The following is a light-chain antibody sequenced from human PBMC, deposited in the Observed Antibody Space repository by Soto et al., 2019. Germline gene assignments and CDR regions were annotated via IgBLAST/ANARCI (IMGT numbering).Light chain of an antibody. CDR1: QSIGTN. Sequence: EIVMTQSPATLSVSLGERATLSCRASQSIGTNVAWYQQKPGQAPRLLIYSASTRATGIPARSSGSGSGTEFTLTISSLQSEDFAVYYCQQYNNWPRTFGQGTKVDIK. J-gene: IGKJ1*01. CDR3: QQYNNWPRT. CDR2: SAS. V-gene: IGKV3D-15*01.